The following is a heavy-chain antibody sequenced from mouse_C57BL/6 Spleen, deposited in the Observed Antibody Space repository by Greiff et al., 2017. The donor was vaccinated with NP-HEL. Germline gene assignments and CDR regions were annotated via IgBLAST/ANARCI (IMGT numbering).Heavy chain of an antibody. J-gene: IGHJ4*01. CDR3: TNLQTSMDY. D-gene: IGHD2-1*01. Sequence: VKLQESGAELVRPGASVTLSCKASGYTFTDYEMHWVKQTPVHGLEWIGAIDPETGGTAYNQKFKGKAILTADKSSSTAYMELRSLTSEDSAVYYCTNLQTSMDYWGQGTSVTVSS. CDR1: GYTFTDYE. CDR2: IDPETGGT. V-gene: IGHV1-15*01.